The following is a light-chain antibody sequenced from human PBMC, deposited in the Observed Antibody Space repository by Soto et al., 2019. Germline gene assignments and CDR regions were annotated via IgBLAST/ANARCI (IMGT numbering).Light chain of an antibody. CDR2: GAS. Sequence: EIVLTQSPATLSSFPGDRVALSCRASQAVNTRLAWYQHKPGQAPTLLMSGASNRASGVPVRFSGSGSGTDFTLTITRLEPEDFALYYCQQYGGSPITFGLGTKVDIK. CDR1: QAVNTR. J-gene: IGKJ1*01. CDR3: QQYGGSPIT. V-gene: IGKV3-20*01.